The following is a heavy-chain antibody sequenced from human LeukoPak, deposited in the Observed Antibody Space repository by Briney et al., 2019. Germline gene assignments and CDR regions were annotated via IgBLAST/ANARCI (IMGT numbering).Heavy chain of an antibody. V-gene: IGHV3-23*01. J-gene: IGHJ4*02. CDR2: ISGSGGST. Sequence: GGSLRLSCAASGFTFSSYAMSWVRQAPGKGLEWVSAISGSGGSTYYADSVKGRFTISRDNSENTLYLQMNSLRAEDTAVYYCAKAPYYYGSGSYYSMVVGFDYWGQGTLVTVSS. CDR1: GFTFSSYA. D-gene: IGHD3-10*01. CDR3: AKAPYYYGSGSYYSMVVGFDY.